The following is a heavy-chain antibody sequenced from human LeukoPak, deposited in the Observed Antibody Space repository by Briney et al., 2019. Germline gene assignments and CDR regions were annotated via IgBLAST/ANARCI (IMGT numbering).Heavy chain of an antibody. J-gene: IGHJ6*03. CDR2: IYHSGST. D-gene: IGHD3-3*01. Sequence: PSETLSLTCTVSGYSICSGYYWGWIRQPPGKGLEWIGSIYHSGSTYYNPSLKSRVTISVDTSKNQFSLKLSSVTAADTAVYYCARDRSPTATHYYDFWSGYHYYYYYMDVWGKGTTVTVSS. CDR3: ARDRSPTATHYYDFWSGYHYYYYYMDV. V-gene: IGHV4-38-2*02. CDR1: GYSICSGYY.